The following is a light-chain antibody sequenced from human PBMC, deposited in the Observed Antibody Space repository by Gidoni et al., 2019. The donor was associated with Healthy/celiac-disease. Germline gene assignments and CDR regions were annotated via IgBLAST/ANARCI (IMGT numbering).Light chain of an antibody. CDR3: QQRSNWPLT. CDR2: DAS. Sequence: ELVLSQSPATLSLSPGERATLSCRASQCVSSYLALYQQKPGQAPRLLIYDASNRATGIPARFSGSGSGTDFTLTISSLEPEDFAVYYCQQRSNWPLTFXGXTKVEIK. CDR1: QCVSSY. J-gene: IGKJ4*01. V-gene: IGKV3-11*01.